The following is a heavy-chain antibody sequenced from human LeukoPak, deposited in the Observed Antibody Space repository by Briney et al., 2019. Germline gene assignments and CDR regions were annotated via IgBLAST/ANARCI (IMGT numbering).Heavy chain of an antibody. V-gene: IGHV3-30*04. CDR1: GFTFSSYA. CDR3: ARDRYYYDSSGAHDAFDI. Sequence: GGSLRLSCAASGFTFSSYAMHWVRQAPGKGLEWVAVISYDGSNKYYADSVKGRFTTSRDNSKNTLYLQMNSLRAEDTAVYYCARDRYYYDSSGAHDAFDIWGQGTMVTVSS. J-gene: IGHJ3*02. D-gene: IGHD3-22*01. CDR2: ISYDGSNK.